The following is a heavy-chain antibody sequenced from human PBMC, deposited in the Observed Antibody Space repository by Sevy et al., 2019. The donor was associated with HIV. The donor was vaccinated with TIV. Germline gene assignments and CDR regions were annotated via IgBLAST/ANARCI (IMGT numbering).Heavy chain of an antibody. Sequence: SETLSLTCSVSGASVSSGSFFWTWIRQAPGKGLEWIGYIYYSGSTNYNPSLKSRVTFSVDTSKNQFSLKLRSVTAADTAVYYCARDQAESSSTGGLDSWGPGALDTVSS. V-gene: IGHV4-61*01. CDR1: GASVSSGSFF. CDR2: IYYSGST. CDR3: ARDQAESSSTGGLDS. D-gene: IGHD6-6*01. J-gene: IGHJ4*02.